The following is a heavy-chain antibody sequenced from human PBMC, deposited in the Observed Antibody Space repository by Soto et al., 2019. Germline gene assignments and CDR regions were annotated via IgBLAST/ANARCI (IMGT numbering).Heavy chain of an antibody. J-gene: IGHJ6*02. D-gene: IGHD2-15*01. CDR2: IDPSDSYT. V-gene: IGHV5-10-1*01. Sequence: QVPGKGLEWMGRIDPSDSYTNYSPSFQGHVTISADKSISTAYLQWSSLKASDTAMYYCAREGGYGMDVWGQGTTVTVSS. CDR3: AREGGYGMDV.